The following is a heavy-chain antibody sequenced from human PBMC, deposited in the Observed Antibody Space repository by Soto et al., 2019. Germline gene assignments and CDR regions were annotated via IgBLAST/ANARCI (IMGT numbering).Heavy chain of an antibody. J-gene: IGHJ4*02. V-gene: IGHV3-7*03. Sequence: GGSLRLSCATSGFTFRSCWMSWVRQPPGKGLEWVATIKQDESEKYYVDSVKGRFTVSRDNAKNSLYLQMNTLRAEDTAVYYCARGDYFDRRFDYWGQGALVTVS. CDR1: GFTFRSCW. CDR2: IKQDESEK. CDR3: ARGDYFDRRFDY. D-gene: IGHD3-22*01.